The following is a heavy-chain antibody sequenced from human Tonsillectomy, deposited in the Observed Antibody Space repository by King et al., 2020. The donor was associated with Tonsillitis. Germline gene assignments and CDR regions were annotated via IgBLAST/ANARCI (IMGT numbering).Heavy chain of an antibody. D-gene: IGHD4-17*01. V-gene: IGHV3-53*01. CDR2: ILGGGGT. CDR1: GLTVRVNN. CDR3: ARDPSDNGDRRGAFDV. J-gene: IGHJ3*01. Sequence: VQLVESGGGLIKPGGSLRLSCAASGLTVRVNNMSWVGQAPGKGREWASVILGGGGTYYAGSVRGRFTISRDNSKNTVYLQMNSLKGEDTAVYYCARDPSDNGDRRGAFDVWGQGTIVTVSS.